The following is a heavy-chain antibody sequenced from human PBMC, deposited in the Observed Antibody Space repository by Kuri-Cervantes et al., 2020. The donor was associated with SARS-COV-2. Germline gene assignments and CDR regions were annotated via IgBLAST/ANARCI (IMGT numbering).Heavy chain of an antibody. CDR1: GGTFSGYA. CDR3: ASRRGYSYGIAVGDAFDI. Sequence: SVKVSCKASGGTFSGYAISWVRQAPGQGLEWMGRIIPILGTANYAQKFQGRVTITADKSTSTAYMELSSLRPEDTAVYYCASRRGYSYGIAVGDAFDIWGQGTMVTVSS. D-gene: IGHD5-18*01. J-gene: IGHJ3*02. CDR2: IIPILGTA. V-gene: IGHV1-69*04.